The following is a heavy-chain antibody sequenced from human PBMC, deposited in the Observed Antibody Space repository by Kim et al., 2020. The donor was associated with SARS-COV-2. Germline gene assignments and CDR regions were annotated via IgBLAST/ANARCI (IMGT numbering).Heavy chain of an antibody. V-gene: IGHV3-74*01. Sequence: GGSLRLSCAASGFTFSSYWMHWVRQAPGKGLVWISRINSDGSSISYADSVRGRFTISRDNAKNTLYLKMNSLRDDDTAVYYCAHLGYSSSWKYFDYWGQGTLVTVSS. CDR2: INSDGSSI. D-gene: IGHD6-13*01. J-gene: IGHJ4*02. CDR3: AHLGYSSSWKYFDY. CDR1: GFTFSSYW.